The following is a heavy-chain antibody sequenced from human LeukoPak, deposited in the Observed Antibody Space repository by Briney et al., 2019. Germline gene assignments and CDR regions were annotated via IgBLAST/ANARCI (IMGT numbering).Heavy chain of an antibody. CDR2: ISWNSGSI. CDR1: GFTFDDYA. V-gene: IGHV3-9*03. Sequence: PGRSLRLSCAASGFTFDDYAMHWVRQAPGKGLEWVSGISWNSGSIGYADSVKGRFTISRDNAKNSLYLQMNSLRAEDLALYYCAKGQYDFWSGNVFDYWGQGPLVTVSS. D-gene: IGHD3-3*01. J-gene: IGHJ4*02. CDR3: AKGQYDFWSGNVFDY.